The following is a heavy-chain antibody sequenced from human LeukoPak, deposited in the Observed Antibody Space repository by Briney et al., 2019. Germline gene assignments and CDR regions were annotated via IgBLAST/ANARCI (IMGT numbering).Heavy chain of an antibody. CDR3: ARPQGTAFDP. CDR1: GGSISCSSYY. V-gene: IGHV4-39*01. D-gene: IGHD1-1*01. CDR2: IYYSGST. Sequence: KSSETLSLTCTVSGGSISCSSYYWGWIRQPPGKGLEWIGSIYYSGSTYYNPSLKSRVTISVDTSKNQFSLKLSSVTAADTAVYYCARPQGTAFDPWGQGTLVTVSS. J-gene: IGHJ5*02.